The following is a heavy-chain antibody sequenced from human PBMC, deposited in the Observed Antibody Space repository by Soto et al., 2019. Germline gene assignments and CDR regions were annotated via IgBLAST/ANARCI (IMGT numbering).Heavy chain of an antibody. V-gene: IGHV1-69*13. CDR2: IIPIFGTA. CDR3: ARGDDYDTRRYFDY. D-gene: IGHD3-22*01. J-gene: IGHJ4*02. Sequence: SVKVSCKASGGAFSSYAISWVRHAPGQGLEWMGGIIPIFGTANYAQKFQGRVTITADESTSTAYMELSSLRSEDTAVYYCARGDDYDTRRYFDYWGQGTLVTVAS. CDR1: GGAFSSYA.